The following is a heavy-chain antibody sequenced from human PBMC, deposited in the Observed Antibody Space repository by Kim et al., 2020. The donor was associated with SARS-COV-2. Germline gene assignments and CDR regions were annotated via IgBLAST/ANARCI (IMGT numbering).Heavy chain of an antibody. D-gene: IGHD6-25*01. CDR2: IRAKINGYTT. J-gene: IGHJ3*02. CDR3: AKVGGYTYGHDGFDI. V-gene: IGHV3-72*01. CDR1: GFTLGDHY. Sequence: GGSLRLSCAASGFTLGDHYMDWVRQIPGKGLEWLGRIRAKINGYTTEYATSVKGRFIISRDDSKNSMYLQMSSLKTEGTAVYYCAKVGGYTYGHDGFDIWGQGTMVTASS.